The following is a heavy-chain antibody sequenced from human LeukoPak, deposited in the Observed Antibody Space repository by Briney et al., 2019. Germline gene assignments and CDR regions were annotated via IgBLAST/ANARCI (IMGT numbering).Heavy chain of an antibody. J-gene: IGHJ6*02. Sequence: PGGSLRLSCVASGFALSSHWMTWVRQVPGRGPEWVANVNRDGSETYYLDSVKGRFTISKDNAKNSLYLQMNSLRAEDTALYHCARNNGMDVWGQGTTVIVSS. CDR2: VNRDGSET. CDR3: ARNNGMDV. CDR1: GFALSSHW. V-gene: IGHV3-7*03.